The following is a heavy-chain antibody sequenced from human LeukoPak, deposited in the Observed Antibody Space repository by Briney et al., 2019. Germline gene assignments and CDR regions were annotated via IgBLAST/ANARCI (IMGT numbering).Heavy chain of an antibody. J-gene: IGHJ4*02. CDR1: GGSISSGGYS. V-gene: IGHV4-30-2*01. Sequence: PSETLSLTCAVSGGSISSGGYSWSWIRQPPGKGLEWIGYIYHSGSTYYNPSLKSRVTISVDRSKNQFSLKLSSVTAADTAVYYCARFVGLWFGEHYFDYWGQGTLVTVSS. CDR3: ARFVGLWFGEHYFDY. CDR2: IYHSGST. D-gene: IGHD3-10*01.